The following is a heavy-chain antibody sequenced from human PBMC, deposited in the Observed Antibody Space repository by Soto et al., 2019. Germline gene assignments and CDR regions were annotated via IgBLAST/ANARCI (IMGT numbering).Heavy chain of an antibody. J-gene: IGHJ4*02. CDR3: AKDHASHYDSSGYYPFDY. Sequence: AGGSLRLSCAASGFTFSSYGMHWVRQAPGKGLEWVAVISYDGSNKYYADSVKGRFTISRDNSKNTLYLQMNSLRAEDTAVYYCAKDHASHYDSSGYYPFDYWGQGTLVTVSS. V-gene: IGHV3-30*18. CDR1: GFTFSSYG. D-gene: IGHD3-22*01. CDR2: ISYDGSNK.